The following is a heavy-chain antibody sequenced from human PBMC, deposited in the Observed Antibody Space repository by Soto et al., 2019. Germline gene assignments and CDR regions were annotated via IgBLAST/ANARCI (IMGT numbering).Heavy chain of an antibody. D-gene: IGHD5-18*01. CDR1: GGSISRGGYY. CDR3: ASRYGYGYIAP. J-gene: IGHJ5*02. CDR2: IYNSGST. V-gene: IGHV4-31*11. Sequence: SETLSLTCAVSGGSISRGGYYWSWIRQHPGKGLEWIGYIYNSGSTYYNPSLKSRVTISVDTSKNQLSLKLSSVTAADTAVYYCASRYGYGYIAPWGQGTLVTVSS.